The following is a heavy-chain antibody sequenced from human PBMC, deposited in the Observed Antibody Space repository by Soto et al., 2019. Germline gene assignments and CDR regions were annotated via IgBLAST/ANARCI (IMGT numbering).Heavy chain of an antibody. D-gene: IGHD1-26*01. CDR3: ARIVGADRRWFDP. CDR2: ISAYNGNT. V-gene: IGHV1-18*01. CDR1: GYTFTNYG. J-gene: IGHJ5*02. Sequence: ASVKVSCKASGYTFTNYGITWVRQAPGQGLEWMGWISAYNGNTNYAQKLQGRVTMTTDTSTSTAYMELKSLRSDDTAVYYCARIVGADRRWFDPWGQGTLVTVSS.